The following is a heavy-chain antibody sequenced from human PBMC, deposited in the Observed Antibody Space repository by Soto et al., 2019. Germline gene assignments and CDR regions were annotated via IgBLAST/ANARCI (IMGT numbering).Heavy chain of an antibody. V-gene: IGHV3-30*18. CDR2: ISYDGSNK. CDR3: AKAFWLYYYDSSGYSAADY. CDR1: GFTFSSYG. J-gene: IGHJ4*02. D-gene: IGHD3-22*01. Sequence: GGALRLSCSPSGFTFSSYGMHWVRQARGKGPPWVAVISYDGSNKYYADSVKGRFTISRDNSKNTLYLQMNSLRAEDTAVYYCAKAFWLYYYDSSGYSAADYCGQGTLVTVSS.